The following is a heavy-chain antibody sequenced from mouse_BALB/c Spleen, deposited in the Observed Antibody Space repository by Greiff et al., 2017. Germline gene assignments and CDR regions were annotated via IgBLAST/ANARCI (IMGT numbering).Heavy chain of an antibody. CDR3: ARDRRYDVAMDY. V-gene: IGHV5-9-4*01. J-gene: IGHJ4*01. CDR1: GFTFSSYA. CDR2: ISSGGSYT. D-gene: IGHD2-14*01. Sequence: EVQVVESGGGLVKPGGSLKLSCAASGFTFSSYAISWVRQSPEKRLEWVAEISSGGSYTYYPDTVTGRFTISRDNAKNTLYLEMSSLRSEDTAMYYCARDRRYDVAMDYWGQGTSVTVAS.